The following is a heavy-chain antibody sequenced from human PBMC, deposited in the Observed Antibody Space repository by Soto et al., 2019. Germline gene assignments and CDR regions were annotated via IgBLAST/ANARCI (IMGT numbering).Heavy chain of an antibody. CDR3: ARDYEFGSGSHRYGMDV. CDR1: GYTFTSYG. Sequence: QVQLVQSGAEVKKPGASVQVSCKASGYTFTSYGISWVRQAPGQGLEWMGWISAYNGHTNYAQKLQGRVNMTTDTSTSTAYMELRSVRSGDTAVYYCARDYEFGSGSHRYGMDVWGQGTTVTVSS. V-gene: IGHV1-18*04. CDR2: ISAYNGHT. J-gene: IGHJ6*02. D-gene: IGHD3-3*01.